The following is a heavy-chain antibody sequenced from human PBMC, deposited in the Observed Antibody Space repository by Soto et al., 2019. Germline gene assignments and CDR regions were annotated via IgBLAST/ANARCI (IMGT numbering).Heavy chain of an antibody. CDR3: ARFRRNYFDY. CDR1: GDSMSGFY. D-gene: IGHD3-10*01. J-gene: IGHJ4*02. Sequence: QVQLQESGPGLVKPSETLSLTCTVSGDSMSGFYWSWIRQTPGKGLEWIGYITYVGRTSYYSPSLQRRVTISLDSSKNQFSLMLSSVTAADTAVYFCARFRRNYFDYWGQGTQVTVSS. V-gene: IGHV4-59*01. CDR2: ITYVGRTS.